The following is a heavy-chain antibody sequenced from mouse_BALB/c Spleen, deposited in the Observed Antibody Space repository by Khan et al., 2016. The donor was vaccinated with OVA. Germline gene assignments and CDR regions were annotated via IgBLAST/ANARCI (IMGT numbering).Heavy chain of an antibody. CDR3: ASELGRYYAMDY. V-gene: IGHV3-2*02. J-gene: IGHJ4*01. Sequence: EVKLEESGPGLVKPSQSLSLTCTVTGYSITRGYAWNWIRQFPGNKLEWMGYISNSGSTSYNPSLKSRISINRDTSKNQFFLQLNSVTTDDTATYYCASELGRYYAMDYWGQGTSVTVSS. D-gene: IGHD4-1*01. CDR2: ISNSGST. CDR1: GYSITRGYA.